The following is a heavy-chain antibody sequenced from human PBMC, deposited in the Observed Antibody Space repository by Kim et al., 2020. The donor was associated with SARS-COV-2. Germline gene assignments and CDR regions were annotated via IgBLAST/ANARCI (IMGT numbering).Heavy chain of an antibody. CDR2: GST. J-gene: IGHJ5*02. Sequence: GSTSDEQKFQGRVTRTRDTSTSTVYMELSSLRSEDTAVYYCARDRWFDPWGQGTLVTVSS. V-gene: IGHV1-46*01. CDR3: ARDRWFDP.